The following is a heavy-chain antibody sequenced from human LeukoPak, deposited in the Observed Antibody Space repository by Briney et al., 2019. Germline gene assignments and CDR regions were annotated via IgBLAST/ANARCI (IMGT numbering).Heavy chain of an antibody. CDR3: ARGHIPTAPHNWFDS. J-gene: IGHJ5*01. V-gene: IGHV3-30*04. D-gene: IGHD2-2*01. Sequence: PGGSLRLSCAASGFTFSTFAMNWVRQAPGTGLEWVAVISSDAKNKYYGDSVKGRFTISRDNAKNTLYLQMDSLRDEDTAVYYCARGHIPTAPHNWFDSWGQGTLVTVSS. CDR2: ISSDAKNK. CDR1: GFTFSTFA.